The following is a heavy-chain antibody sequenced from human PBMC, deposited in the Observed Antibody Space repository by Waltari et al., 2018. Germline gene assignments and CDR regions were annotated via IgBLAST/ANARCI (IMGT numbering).Heavy chain of an antibody. CDR3: ARGTDPYGSGSYYDH. CDR2: ISGSTGNT. CDR1: GFTFPTYG. D-gene: IGHD3-10*01. Sequence: QLVQSGAEVRKPGASVKVSCKASGFTFPTYGINWVRQAPGQGLEWMGWISGSTGNTNYAQRLQGRVTMTTDTSTSTAYMALRSLTPDDTAMYYCARGTDPYGSGSYYDHWGQGTLVTVSS. V-gene: IGHV1-18*01. J-gene: IGHJ4*02.